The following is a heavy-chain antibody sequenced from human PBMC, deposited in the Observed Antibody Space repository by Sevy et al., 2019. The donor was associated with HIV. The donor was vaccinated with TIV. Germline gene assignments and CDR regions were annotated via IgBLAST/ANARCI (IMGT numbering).Heavy chain of an antibody. D-gene: IGHD5-18*01. CDR3: WRGTAMVKATIDY. CDR1: GFTFSSYA. J-gene: IGHJ4*02. CDR2: ISYDGSNK. V-gene: IGHV3-30*04. Sequence: GSLRLSCAASGFTFSSYAMHWVRQAPGKGLEWVAVISYDGSNKYYADSVKGRFTISRDNSKNTLYLQINSLRAEDTAVYYCWRGTAMVKATIDYWGQGTLVTVSS.